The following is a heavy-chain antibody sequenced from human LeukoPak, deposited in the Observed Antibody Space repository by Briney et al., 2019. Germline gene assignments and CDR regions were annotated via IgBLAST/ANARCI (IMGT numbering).Heavy chain of an antibody. V-gene: IGHV1-69*01. CDR3: ARDRPRTLLRFLEWLPQNWFVP. CDR2: IIPIFGTA. D-gene: IGHD3-3*01. CDR1: GGTFSSYA. J-gene: IGHJ5*02. Sequence: SVKVSCKASGGTFSSYAISWVRQAPGQGLEWMGGIIPIFGTANYAQKFQGRVTITADESTSTAYMELSSLRSEDTAVYYCARDRPRTLLRFLEWLPQNWFVPWGQGTLVTVSS.